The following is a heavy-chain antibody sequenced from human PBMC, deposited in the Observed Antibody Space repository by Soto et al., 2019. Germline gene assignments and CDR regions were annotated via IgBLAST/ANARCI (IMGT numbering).Heavy chain of an antibody. Sequence: SVKVSCKASGGTFSSYAISWVRQAPGQGLEWMGGIIPIFGTANYAQKFQGRVTITADESTSTAYMELSSLRSEDTAVYYCAREGYDYVWGSYRWSPFHYWGQGTLVTVSS. V-gene: IGHV1-69*13. CDR2: IIPIFGTA. CDR1: GGTFSSYA. CDR3: AREGYDYVWGSYRWSPFHY. J-gene: IGHJ4*02. D-gene: IGHD3-16*02.